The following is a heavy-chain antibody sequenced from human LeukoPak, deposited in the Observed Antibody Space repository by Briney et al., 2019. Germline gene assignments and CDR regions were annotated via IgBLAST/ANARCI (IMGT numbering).Heavy chain of an antibody. CDR2: ISSSSSYI. CDR3: ARDMGSSWSSFDY. D-gene: IGHD6-13*01. Sequence: GGSLRLSCAASGFTFSSYSMNWVRQAPGKGLEWVSSISSSSSYIYYADSVKGRFTISRDNAKNSLYLQMNSLRAEDAAVYYCARDMGSSWSSFDYWGQGTLVTVSS. CDR1: GFTFSSYS. J-gene: IGHJ4*02. V-gene: IGHV3-21*04.